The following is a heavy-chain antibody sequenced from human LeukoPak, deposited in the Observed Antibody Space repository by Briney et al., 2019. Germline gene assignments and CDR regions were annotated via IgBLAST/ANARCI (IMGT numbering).Heavy chain of an antibody. J-gene: IGHJ4*02. CDR2: ISSSGSTI. Sequence: PGGSLRLSCAASGFTFSSYEMNWVRQAPGKGLEWVSYISSSGSTIYYADSVKGRFTISRDNAKNSLYLQMNSLRAEDTAVYYCASRYCSGGSCYNRYYFDYWGQGTLVTVSS. CDR3: ASRYCSGGSCYNRYYFDY. CDR1: GFTFSSYE. D-gene: IGHD2-15*01. V-gene: IGHV3-48*03.